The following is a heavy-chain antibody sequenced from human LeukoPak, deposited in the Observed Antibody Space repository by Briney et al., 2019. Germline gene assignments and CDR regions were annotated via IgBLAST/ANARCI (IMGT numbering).Heavy chain of an antibody. CDR2: ISGSGSGGST. J-gene: IGHJ4*02. Sequence: GGSLRLSCTASGFTFSSYAMSWVRQAPGKGLEWVSNISGSGSGGSTYYADSVKGRFTISRDNSKNTMYLQMNSLRAEDTAVYYCAKSGYNRFDYWGQGTLVTVSS. CDR1: GFTFSSYA. V-gene: IGHV3-23*01. CDR3: AKSGYNRFDY. D-gene: IGHD5-24*01.